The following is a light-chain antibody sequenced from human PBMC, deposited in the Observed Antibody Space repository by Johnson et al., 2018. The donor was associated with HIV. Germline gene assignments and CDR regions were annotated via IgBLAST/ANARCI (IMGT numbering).Light chain of an antibody. J-gene: IGLJ1*01. V-gene: IGLV1-51*02. Sequence: QLVLTQPPSVSAAPGQKVTISCSGSNSNIGNNYVSWYQQLPGTAPKLLIYEKNKRHSGIPDRFSASKSGTSATLDLTGLQTGDEADYYCVAWDSGLGAHYVFGTGTKVTVL. CDR3: VAWDSGLGAHYV. CDR1: NSNIGNNY. CDR2: EKN.